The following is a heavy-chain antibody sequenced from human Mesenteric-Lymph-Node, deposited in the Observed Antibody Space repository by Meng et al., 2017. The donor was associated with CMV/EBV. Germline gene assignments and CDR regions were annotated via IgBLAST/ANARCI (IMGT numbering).Heavy chain of an antibody. CDR1: GFTFSNYW. Sequence: GESLKISCAASGFTFSNYWMSWVRQAPGKGLEWVANIRQDGSETYYVDSVKGRFIISRDNAKNSLYLQMNSLRVEDTAVYYCARDWVATNYWGQGTPVTVSS. V-gene: IGHV3-7*01. CDR3: ARDWVATNY. CDR2: IRQDGSET. J-gene: IGHJ4*02. D-gene: IGHD5-24*01.